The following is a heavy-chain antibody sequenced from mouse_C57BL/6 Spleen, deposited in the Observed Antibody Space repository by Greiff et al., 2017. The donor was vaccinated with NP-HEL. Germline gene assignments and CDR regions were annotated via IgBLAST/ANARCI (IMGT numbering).Heavy chain of an antibody. Sequence: EVMLVESGGDLVKPGGSLKLSCAASGFTFSSYGMSWVRQTPDKRLEWVATISSGGSYTYYPDSVKGRFTISRDNAKNTLYLQMSSLKSEDTAMYYCASSSPHYYAMDYWGQGTSVTVSS. J-gene: IGHJ4*01. V-gene: IGHV5-6*01. D-gene: IGHD1-1*01. CDR1: GFTFSSYG. CDR3: ASSSPHYYAMDY. CDR2: ISSGGSYT.